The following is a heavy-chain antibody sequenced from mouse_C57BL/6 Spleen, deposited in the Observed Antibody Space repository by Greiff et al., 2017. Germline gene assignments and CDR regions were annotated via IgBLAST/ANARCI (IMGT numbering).Heavy chain of an antibody. CDR1: GFTFSDYG. J-gene: IGHJ2*01. CDR2: IRSGGSTI. Sequence: EVKLMESGGGLVKPGGSLKFSCAASGFTFSDYGMHWVRQAPEKGLEWVAYIRSGGSTIYYADTVKGRFTISRDNAKNTLFLQMTSLRSEDTAMYYCARGDGDFDYWGQGTTLTVSS. V-gene: IGHV5-17*01. CDR3: ARGDGDFDY. D-gene: IGHD3-3*01.